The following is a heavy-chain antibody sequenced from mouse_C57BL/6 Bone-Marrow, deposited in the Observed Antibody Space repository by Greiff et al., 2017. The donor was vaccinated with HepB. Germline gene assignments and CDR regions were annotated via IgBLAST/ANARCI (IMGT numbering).Heavy chain of an antibody. CDR2: ISSGGSYT. D-gene: IGHD1-1*01. J-gene: IGHJ2*01. CDR1: GFTFTSYG. Sequence: EVKLLESGADLVKPGGSLKLSCAASGFTFTSYGMSWVRQTPDQGLEWVATISSGGSYTYYPDSVKGRFTISRDNAKNTVYLQLSSLKSEDTAMYYCATRVLLYFDYWGQGTTLTVSS. CDR3: ATRVLLYFDY. V-gene: IGHV5-6*01.